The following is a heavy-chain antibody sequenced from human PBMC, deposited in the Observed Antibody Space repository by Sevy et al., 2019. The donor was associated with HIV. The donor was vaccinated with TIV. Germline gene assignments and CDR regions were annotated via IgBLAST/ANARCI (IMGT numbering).Heavy chain of an antibody. V-gene: IGHV1-18*01. D-gene: IGHD3-3*01. Sequence: ASVKVSCQASGYSFKSYGITWVRQAPGQGLEWMGWISAYNGNTNYAREFQGRLTMTTDTSTSTVYMDLRSLRSDDTAVYYCAFTKGVFGVVMTSFFFDYWGQGTPVTVSS. CDR1: GYSFKSYG. J-gene: IGHJ4*02. CDR2: ISAYNGNT. CDR3: AFTKGVFGVVMTSFFFDY.